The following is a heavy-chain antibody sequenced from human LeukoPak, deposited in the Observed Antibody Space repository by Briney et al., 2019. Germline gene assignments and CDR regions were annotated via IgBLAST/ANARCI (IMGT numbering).Heavy chain of an antibody. D-gene: IGHD3-3*01. CDR3: ARDSPFEWAIFGDSFDI. Sequence: SETLSLTCTVSGGSISDYYWSWIRQSPGKGLEWIAHIHYSGSTNYNSSLASRVTISMDTSKRQISLKLSSVTAADMAVYYCARDSPFEWAIFGDSFDIWGQGTVVAVSS. CDR1: GGSISDYY. CDR2: IHYSGST. V-gene: IGHV4-59*01. J-gene: IGHJ3*02.